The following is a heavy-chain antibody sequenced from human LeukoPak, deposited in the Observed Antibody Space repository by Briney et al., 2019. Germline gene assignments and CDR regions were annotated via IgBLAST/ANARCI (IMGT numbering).Heavy chain of an antibody. CDR3: ARDRDYVWGSHPFDY. J-gene: IGHJ4*02. D-gene: IGHD3-16*01. CDR2: ISAYNGNT. CDR1: GYTFTSYG. Sequence: SVKVSCKASGYTFTSYGIGWVQQAPGQGREWIGWISAYNGNTNYSQKLEGRVTMTTDTSTSTAYMELRSLRSDYTAVYYCARDRDYVWGSHPFDYWGQGTLVTVSS. V-gene: IGHV1-18*01.